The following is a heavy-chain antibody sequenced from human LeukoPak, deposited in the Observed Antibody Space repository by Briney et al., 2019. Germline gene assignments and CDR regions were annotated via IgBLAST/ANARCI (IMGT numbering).Heavy chain of an antibody. Sequence: PAESLRLSCAASGFTVSSNYMSWVRQPPGKGLEWVSLIYSGGSTYYAASVKGRFTISRDKSKNTLYLQMNSLRAEDTAVYYCAREGCSSTSCYTAFDIWGQGTMVTVSS. CDR2: IYSGGST. V-gene: IGHV3-66*01. D-gene: IGHD2-2*02. CDR1: GFTVSSNY. CDR3: AREGCSSTSCYTAFDI. J-gene: IGHJ3*02.